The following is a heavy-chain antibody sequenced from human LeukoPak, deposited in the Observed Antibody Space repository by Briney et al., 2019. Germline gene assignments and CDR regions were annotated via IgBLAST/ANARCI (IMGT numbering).Heavy chain of an antibody. D-gene: IGHD3-22*01. CDR2: INPNSGGT. Sequence: ASVKVSCKVSGYTFTGYYMHWVRQAPGQGLEWMGWINPNSGGTNYAQKFQGRVTMTRDTSISTAYMELSRLRSDDTAVYYCARVAYYDSSGLDYWGQGTLVTVSS. CDR1: GYTFTGYY. V-gene: IGHV1-2*02. J-gene: IGHJ4*02. CDR3: ARVAYYDSSGLDY.